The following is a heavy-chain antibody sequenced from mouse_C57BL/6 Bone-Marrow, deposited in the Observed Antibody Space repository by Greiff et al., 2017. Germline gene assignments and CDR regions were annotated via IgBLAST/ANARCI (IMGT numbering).Heavy chain of an antibody. D-gene: IGHD1-1*01. J-gene: IGHJ4*01. Sequence: QVQLQQSDAELVKPGASVKISCKVSGYTFTDHTIHWMKQRPEQGLEWIGYIYPRDGGTKYNEKFKGKATLTADKSSSTAYMQLNSLTSEDSAVDVCARLNYCSSYAMDYWGQGTSVTVSA. CDR2: IYPRDGGT. CDR1: GYTFTDHT. V-gene: IGHV1-78*01. CDR3: ARLNYCSSYAMDY.